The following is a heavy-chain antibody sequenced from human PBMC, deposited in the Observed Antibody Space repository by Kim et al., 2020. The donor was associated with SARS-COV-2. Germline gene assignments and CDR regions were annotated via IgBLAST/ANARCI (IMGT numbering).Heavy chain of an antibody. CDR2: GGT. J-gene: IGHJ4*02. CDR3: AREGPFLDS. Sequence: GGTNYAQKFQGRVTRTRDTSISTAYMELSRLRSDDAAVYYCAREGPFLDSWGQGTLVTVSS. D-gene: IGHD3-3*01. V-gene: IGHV1-2*02.